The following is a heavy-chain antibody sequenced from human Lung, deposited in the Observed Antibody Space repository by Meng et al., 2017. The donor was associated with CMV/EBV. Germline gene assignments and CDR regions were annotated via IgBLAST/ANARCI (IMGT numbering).Heavy chain of an antibody. CDR2: ISTTSTYI. D-gene: IGHD6-13*01. CDR1: GFTFSAYA. Sequence: GESLKISCAASGFTFSAYAMNWVRQAPGKGLEWVTSISTTSTYIYYADSVKGRFTISRDNAQNSVYLQMNSLSAEDTGVYYCARSWDGMDVWGQGTMVTVSS. CDR3: ARSWDGMDV. V-gene: IGHV3-21*01. J-gene: IGHJ6*02.